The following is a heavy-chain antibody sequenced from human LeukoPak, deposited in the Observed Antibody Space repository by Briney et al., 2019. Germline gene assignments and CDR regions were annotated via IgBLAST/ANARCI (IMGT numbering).Heavy chain of an antibody. CDR2: ISSSSSYI. Sequence: GGSLRLSCAASGFTFSSYSMTWVRQAPGKGLEWVSSISSSSSYIYYADSVKGRFTISRDNAKNSLYLQMNSLRAEDTAVYYCARDLSRRFLEWLLHGMDVWGQGTTVTVSS. J-gene: IGHJ6*02. D-gene: IGHD3-3*01. CDR3: ARDLSRRFLEWLLHGMDV. CDR1: GFTFSSYS. V-gene: IGHV3-21*01.